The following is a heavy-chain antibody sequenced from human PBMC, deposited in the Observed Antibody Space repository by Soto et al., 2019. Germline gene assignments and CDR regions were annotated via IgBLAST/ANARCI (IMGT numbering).Heavy chain of an antibody. CDR3: AKPYYYDSSGYYPIDY. D-gene: IGHD3-22*01. CDR1: GFTFSSYG. V-gene: IGHV3-30*18. CDR2: ISYDGSNK. J-gene: IGHJ4*02. Sequence: PGGSLRLSCAASGFTFSSYGMHWVRQAPGKGLEWVAVISYDGSNKYYADSVKGRFTIPRDNSKNTLYLQMNSLRAEDTAVYYCAKPYYYDSSGYYPIDYWGQGTLVTVSS.